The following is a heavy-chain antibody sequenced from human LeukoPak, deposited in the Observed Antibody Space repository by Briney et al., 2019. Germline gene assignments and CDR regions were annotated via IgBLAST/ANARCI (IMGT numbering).Heavy chain of an antibody. CDR1: GGSISSGGYS. Sequence: PSQTLSLTCAVSGGSISSGGYSWSWIRQPPGKGLEWIGYIYHSGSTYYNPSLKSRVTISVDTSKNQFSLKLSSVTAADTAVYYCARDKAAAGVDYWGQGTLVTVSS. CDR3: ARDKAAAGVDY. V-gene: IGHV4-30-2*05. CDR2: IYHSGST. J-gene: IGHJ4*02. D-gene: IGHD6-13*01.